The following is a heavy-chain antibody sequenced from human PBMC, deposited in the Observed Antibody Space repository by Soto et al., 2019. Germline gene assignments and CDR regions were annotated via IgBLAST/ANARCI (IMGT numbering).Heavy chain of an antibody. J-gene: IGHJ5*02. CDR3: ARGKYCSSTSCYIFDP. D-gene: IGHD2-2*02. V-gene: IGHV3-21*01. CDR1: GFTFSSYS. CDR2: ISSSSSYI. Sequence: GGSLRLSCAASGFTFSSYSMNWVRQAPGKGLEWVSSISSSSSYIYYADSVKGRFTISRDNAKNSLYLQMNSLRAEDTAVYYCARGKYCSSTSCYIFDPWGQGTLVTVSS.